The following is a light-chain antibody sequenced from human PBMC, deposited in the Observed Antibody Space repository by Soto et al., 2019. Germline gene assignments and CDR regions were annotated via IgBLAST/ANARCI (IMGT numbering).Light chain of an antibody. CDR1: QSVSSN. CDR3: QLYNNWPPWT. CDR2: GAS. J-gene: IGKJ1*01. V-gene: IGKV3-15*01. Sequence: EIVMTQSPATLSVSPGERATLSCRASQSVSSNLAWYQQKPGQAPRLLIYGASTRATGIPARFSGSGSGTECTLTISSLQSEDFAVYFCQLYNNWPPWTCGEGTKVEI.